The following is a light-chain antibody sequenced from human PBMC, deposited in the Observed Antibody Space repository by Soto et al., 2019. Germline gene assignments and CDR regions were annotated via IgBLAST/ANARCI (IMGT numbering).Light chain of an antibody. Sequence: QSALTQPASVSGSPGQSITISCTGTSSDIGDYKYVSWYQQKPDKAPKLMIYDVSYRPSGVSDRFSGSKSGNTASLTISGLQAEDEADYYCSSYTSINTHVFGTGTKVTVL. CDR1: SSDIGDYKY. V-gene: IGLV2-14*01. CDR3: SSYTSINTHV. J-gene: IGLJ1*01. CDR2: DVS.